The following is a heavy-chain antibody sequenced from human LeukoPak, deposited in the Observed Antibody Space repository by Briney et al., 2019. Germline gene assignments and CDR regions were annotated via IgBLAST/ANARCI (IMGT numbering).Heavy chain of an antibody. J-gene: IGHJ6*02. CDR2: IYYSGST. D-gene: IGHD2-15*01. V-gene: IGHV4-59*12. Sequence: SETLSLTCTVSGGSISSYYWSWIRQPPGKGLEWIGYIYYSGSTNYNPSLKSRVTISVDTSKNQFSLKLSSVTAADTAVYYCARGRRRYCSGGSCYGGAYYYYGMDVWGQGTTVTVSS. CDR3: ARGRRRYCSGGSCYGGAYYYYGMDV. CDR1: GGSISSYY.